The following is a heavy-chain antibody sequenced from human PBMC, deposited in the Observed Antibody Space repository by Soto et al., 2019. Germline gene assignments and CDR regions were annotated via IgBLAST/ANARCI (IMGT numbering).Heavy chain of an antibody. CDR1: GYTFTNYG. D-gene: IGHD2-2*01. J-gene: IGHJ5*02. CDR2: ISAYTGNT. CDR3: ARGPYCSSSSCYDSWVWFDP. V-gene: IGHV1-18*04. Sequence: QVQLVQSGAEVKKPGASVKVSCKASGYTFTNYGITWVRQAPGQGLEWMGWISAYTGNTNFAQKFHGRVAMTTDTSTSTVYMDLRNLRSDDTAVYYCARGPYCSSSSCYDSWVWFDPWGQGTLVTVSS.